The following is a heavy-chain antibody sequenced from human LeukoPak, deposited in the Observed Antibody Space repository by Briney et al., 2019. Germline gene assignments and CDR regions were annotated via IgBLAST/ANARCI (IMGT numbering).Heavy chain of an antibody. CDR1: GFTFSSYA. V-gene: IGHV3-23*01. Sequence: GGSLRLTCAASGFTFSSYAMAWVRQAPGKGLEWVSAISGSRNNTYYADSVKGRFTISRDNSKNTLYLQMNSLRAEDTAVYYCAKWGCSGGSCYPFDYWGQGTLVTVSS. J-gene: IGHJ4*02. D-gene: IGHD2-15*01. CDR2: ISGSRNNT. CDR3: AKWGCSGGSCYPFDY.